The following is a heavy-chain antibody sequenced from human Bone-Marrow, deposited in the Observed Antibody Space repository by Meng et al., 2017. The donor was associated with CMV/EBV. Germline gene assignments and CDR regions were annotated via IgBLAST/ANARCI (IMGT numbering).Heavy chain of an antibody. CDR1: GFAFSSYR. CDR2: INHDESEK. D-gene: IGHD6-19*01. CDR3: VRGEAVFDY. J-gene: IGHJ4*02. V-gene: IGHV3-7*01. Sequence: GESLKISCAASGFAFSSYRTSWVRQAPGKGLEWVANINHDESEKHYVDSVKGRFTISRHDAKNSMFLQMDSLRAEDTAVYYCVRGEAVFDYWGQGTLVTVSS.